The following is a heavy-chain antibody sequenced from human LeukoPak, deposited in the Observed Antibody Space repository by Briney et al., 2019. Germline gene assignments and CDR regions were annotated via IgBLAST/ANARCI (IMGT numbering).Heavy chain of an antibody. Sequence: TGGSLRLSCTASGFTFGDYAMSWVRQAPGKGLEWVGFIRSKAYGGTTEYAASVKGRFTISRDDSKSIAYLQMNSLKTEDTAVYYCTRDPRLNWFDPWGQGTLATVSS. V-gene: IGHV3-49*04. J-gene: IGHJ5*02. CDR2: IRSKAYGGTT. CDR1: GFTFGDYA. CDR3: TRDPRLNWFDP.